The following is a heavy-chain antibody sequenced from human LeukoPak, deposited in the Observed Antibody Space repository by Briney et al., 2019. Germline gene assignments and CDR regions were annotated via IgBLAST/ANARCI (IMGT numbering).Heavy chain of an antibody. D-gene: IGHD3-22*01. V-gene: IGHV3-30*14. CDR2: ISFEGSNQ. CDR1: GFTFYSHA. J-gene: IGHJ3*02. CDR3: ARNPLTYYYDSSGYPKRDHDAFDI. Sequence: GGSLRLSCAASGFTFYSHAMVWVRQAPGKGLEWVSFISFEGSNQVHADSVKGRFTISRDNSKNTLYLQMNSLRAEDTAVYYCARNPLTYYYDSSGYPKRDHDAFDIWGQGTMVTVSS.